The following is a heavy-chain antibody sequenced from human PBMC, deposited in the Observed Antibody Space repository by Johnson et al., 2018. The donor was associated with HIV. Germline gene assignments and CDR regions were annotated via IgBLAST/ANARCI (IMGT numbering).Heavy chain of an antibody. V-gene: IGHV3-11*01. J-gene: IGHJ3*02. CDR3: AKDTIAAAGTGAFDI. D-gene: IGHD6-13*01. CDR1: GFTFSEYY. Sequence: QVQLVESGGGLVRPGGSLRLSCAASGFTFSEYYMSWVRQSPGKGLEWVSYISSSGNTIYYADSVKGRFTISRDNAKNSLYLQMNSLRAEDTALYYCAKDTIAAAGTGAFDIWGQGTMVTVSS. CDR2: ISSSGNTI.